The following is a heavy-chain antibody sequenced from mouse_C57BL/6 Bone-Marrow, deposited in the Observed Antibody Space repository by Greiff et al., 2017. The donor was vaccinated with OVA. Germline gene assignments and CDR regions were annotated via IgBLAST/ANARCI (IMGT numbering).Heavy chain of an antibody. D-gene: IGHD1-1*01. CDR2: INPYNGDT. J-gene: IGHJ1*03. CDR1: GYSFTGYF. CDR3: ARLLRWYFDV. Sequence: EVKLMESGPELVKPGDSVKISCKASGYSFTGYFMNWVMQSHGTSLEWIGRINPYNGDTFYNQKFKGKATLTVDKSSSTAHMELRSLTSEDAAVYYCARLLRWYFDVWGTGTTVTVSS. V-gene: IGHV1-20*01.